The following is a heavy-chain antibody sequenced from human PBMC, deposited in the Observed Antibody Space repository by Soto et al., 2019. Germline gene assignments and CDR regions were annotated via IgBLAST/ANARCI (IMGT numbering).Heavy chain of an antibody. CDR3: ARNGQMVSCWYNPECQD. CDR1: GGSINTAGHY. D-gene: IGHD6-19*01. J-gene: IGHJ1*01. V-gene: IGHV4-31*03. Sequence: QVLLQESGPGLVKPSQTLSLTCTVSGGSINTAGHYWSWIRQLPGKGLEWMGYIYYNGATNYKPSLKTRLAISRDTGQNQFSLTLTSVTAADTAMYFCARNGQMVSCWYNPECQDWGQGTLVTVSS. CDR2: IYYNGAT.